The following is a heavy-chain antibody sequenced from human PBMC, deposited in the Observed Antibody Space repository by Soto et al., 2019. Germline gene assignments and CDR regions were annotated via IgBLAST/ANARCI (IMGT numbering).Heavy chain of an antibody. CDR3: IGASFRGLNSGRYVGY. J-gene: IGHJ4*02. CDR2: VYYSRNT. D-gene: IGHD5-12*01. V-gene: IGHV4-59*01. CDR1: AGSIRNYD. Sequence: PSETRPLTCTVSAGSIRNYDCSGSRQPPEKALEWIGYVYYSRNTNYNPSPKTRVTISVDTSKKQFSLKLTSVTAAGTAVYYCIGASFRGLNSGRYVGYWSQGRLVT.